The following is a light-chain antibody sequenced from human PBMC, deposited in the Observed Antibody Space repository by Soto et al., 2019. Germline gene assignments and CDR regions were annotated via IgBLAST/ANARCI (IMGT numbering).Light chain of an antibody. Sequence: IVMTQSPPTLSVSPGEGATLACRASQSLRSNLAWYQQKPGQAPRLLIYGASTRATGIPARFSGSGSGTDFTLTISCLQSEDSAVYYCQQYGYWPRTFGQGTKVEI. CDR3: QQYGYWPRT. CDR1: QSLRSN. V-gene: IGKV3-15*01. J-gene: IGKJ1*01. CDR2: GAS.